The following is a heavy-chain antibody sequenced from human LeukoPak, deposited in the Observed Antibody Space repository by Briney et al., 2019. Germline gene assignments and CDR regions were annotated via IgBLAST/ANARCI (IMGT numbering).Heavy chain of an antibody. CDR3: DGGTYYYGSGSY. CDR1: GGSISSSSYY. J-gene: IGHJ4*02. V-gene: IGHV4-39*01. CDR2: IYYSGST. Sequence: SETLSLTCTVSGGSISSSSYYWGWIRQPPGKGLEWIGSIYYSGSTYYNPSPKSRVTISVDTSKNQFSLKLSSVTAADTAVYYCDGGTYYYGSGSYWGQGTLVTVSS. D-gene: IGHD3-10*01.